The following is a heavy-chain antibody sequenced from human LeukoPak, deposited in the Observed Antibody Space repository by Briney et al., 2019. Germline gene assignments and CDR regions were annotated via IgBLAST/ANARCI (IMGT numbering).Heavy chain of an antibody. CDR3: TKEETALTKFGMDV. D-gene: IGHD2-21*02. CDR2: INWNGGST. J-gene: IGHJ6*04. Sequence: GSLRLSCAASGFTFDDYGMSWVRQAPGKGVEWVSGINWNGGSTGYADSVKGRFTISRDNADNTLYLQMNSLRGEDTAVYYCTKEETALTKFGMDVWGKGTTVTISS. CDR1: GFTFDDYG. V-gene: IGHV3-20*04.